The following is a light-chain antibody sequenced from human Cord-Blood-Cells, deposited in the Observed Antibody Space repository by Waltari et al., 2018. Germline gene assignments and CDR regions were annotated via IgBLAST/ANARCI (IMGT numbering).Light chain of an antibody. J-gene: IGLJ2*01. Sequence: SYELTQPSSVSVSPGQTARITCSGDVLAKKYARWFQQKPGQAPVLVIYKDSARPSGIPGLFSGSSSGTTVTLTISGAQVEDEADYYCYSAADNNLVFGGGTKLTVL. CDR2: KDS. CDR3: YSAADNNLV. CDR1: VLAKKY. V-gene: IGLV3-27*01.